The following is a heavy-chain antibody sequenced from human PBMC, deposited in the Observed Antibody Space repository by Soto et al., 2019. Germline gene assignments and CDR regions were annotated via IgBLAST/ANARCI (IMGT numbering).Heavy chain of an antibody. J-gene: IGHJ5*02. Sequence: EVQLVESGGGLVQPGGSLRLSCAASGFTFSTYWMSWVRQAPGKGPEWVASIKQDGSEKYYMDSVKGRFTISKDNAKNSLYLQMTSLRFEATAGYYCAREVRATFDPWGQGSLVTVSS. D-gene: IGHD1-26*01. CDR2: IKQDGSEK. CDR1: GFTFSTYW. V-gene: IGHV3-7*01. CDR3: AREVRATFDP.